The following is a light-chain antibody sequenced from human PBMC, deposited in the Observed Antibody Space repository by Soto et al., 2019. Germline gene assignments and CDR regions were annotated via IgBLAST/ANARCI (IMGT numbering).Light chain of an antibody. V-gene: IGKV3-11*01. CDR1: QTISNS. Sequence: EIALTQSPATLSLSPGERATLSCRASQTISNSLAWYQEKPGQAPRLLIYDSSNRATGIPPRFSGSGSGTDFTLPISSLEPEDFAVYYCQQRNSWPPPTFGGGTRVEI. J-gene: IGKJ4*01. CDR3: QQRNSWPPPT. CDR2: DSS.